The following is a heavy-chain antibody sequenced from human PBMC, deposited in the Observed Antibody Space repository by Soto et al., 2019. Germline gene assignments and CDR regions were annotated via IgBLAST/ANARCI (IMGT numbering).Heavy chain of an antibody. Sequence: GESLKISGKGSGYSFTSYWISWVRQMPGKGLEWMGRIDPSDSYTNYSPSFQGHVTISTDKSISTAYLQWSSLKASDTAMYYCATKYYSYYYYGMDVWGQGTTVTVSS. J-gene: IGHJ6*02. CDR3: ATKYYSYYYYGMDV. CDR1: GYSFTSYW. CDR2: IDPSDSYT. V-gene: IGHV5-10-1*01. D-gene: IGHD3-10*01.